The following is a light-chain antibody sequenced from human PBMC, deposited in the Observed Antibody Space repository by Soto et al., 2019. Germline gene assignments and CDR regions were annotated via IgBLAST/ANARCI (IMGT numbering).Light chain of an antibody. CDR3: TSYTNRYTYV. J-gene: IGLJ1*01. CDR1: SSDVGGYNY. CDR2: DVS. Sequence: QSALTQPASVSGSPGQSITISCTGTSSDVGGYNYVSWYQQHPGKAPKFMIYDVSNRPSGVSNRFSGSKSGNTASLTISGLQAEDEADYYCTSYTNRYTYVFGTGTKVTVL. V-gene: IGLV2-14*01.